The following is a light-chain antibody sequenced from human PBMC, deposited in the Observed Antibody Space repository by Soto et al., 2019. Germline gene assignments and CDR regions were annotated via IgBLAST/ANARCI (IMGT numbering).Light chain of an antibody. J-gene: IGLJ3*02. CDR2: KND. Sequence: QSALTQPPSASGTPGQRVTISCSGSSSNIGSRFVHWFQQLPGAAPKLLIYKNDQRPSGVPDRISGSKSGTSASLAISGLRSDDEADYYCSAWDDSLRAWLFGGGTKVTVL. CDR1: SSNIGSRF. V-gene: IGLV1-47*01. CDR3: SAWDDSLRAWL.